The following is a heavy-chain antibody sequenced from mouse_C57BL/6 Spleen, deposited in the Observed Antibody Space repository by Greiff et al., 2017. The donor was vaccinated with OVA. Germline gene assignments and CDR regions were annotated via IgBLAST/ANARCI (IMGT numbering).Heavy chain of an antibody. CDR2: IHPNSGST. Sequence: VQLQQPGAELVKPGASVKLSCKASGYTFTSYWMHWVKQRPGQGLEWIGMIHPNSGSTNYNEKFKSKATLTVDKSSSTAYMQLSSLTSEDSAVYYCARSNWDEYFDVWGTGTTVTVSA. CDR1: GYTFTSYW. D-gene: IGHD4-1*02. J-gene: IGHJ1*03. CDR3: ARSNWDEYFDV. V-gene: IGHV1-64*01.